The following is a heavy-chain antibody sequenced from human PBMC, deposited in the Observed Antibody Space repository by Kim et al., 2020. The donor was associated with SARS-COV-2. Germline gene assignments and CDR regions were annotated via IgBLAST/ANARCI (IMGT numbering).Heavy chain of an antibody. V-gene: IGHV4-59*01. CDR1: GGSISSYS. J-gene: IGHJ4*02. CDR3: ARDLFRGDFDS. D-gene: IGHD3-16*01. CDR2: VFYSGST. Sequence: SETLSLTCTVSGGSISSYSWNWIRQPPGKGLEWIGYVFYSGSTNYNPSLKSRVTISVDTSKNQFSLKLGSVTAADTAVYYCARDLFRGDFDSWGQGTLVTVSS.